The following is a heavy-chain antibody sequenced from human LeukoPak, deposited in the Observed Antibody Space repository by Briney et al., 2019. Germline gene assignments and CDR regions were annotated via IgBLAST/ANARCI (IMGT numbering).Heavy chain of an antibody. CDR1: GFAFTSYT. V-gene: IGHV3-21*01. Sequence: KAGGSLRLSCAASGFAFTSYTVNWVRQAPGKGLEWVSSISSSSSYIYYADSVKGRFTISRDNAKNSLYLQMNSLRAEDTAVYYRARWVTTIDYWGQGTLVTVSS. CDR3: ARWVTTIDY. D-gene: IGHD4-17*01. CDR2: ISSSSSYI. J-gene: IGHJ4*02.